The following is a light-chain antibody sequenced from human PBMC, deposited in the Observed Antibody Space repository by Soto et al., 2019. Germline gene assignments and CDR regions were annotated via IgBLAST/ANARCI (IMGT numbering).Light chain of an antibody. V-gene: IGKV3-20*01. Sequence: EIVVTQSPGTLSLSPGERATLSCRASQSISNDHLAWYQQKPGQAPRLLIYGTSNRATGGIADRFSGSGSGTDFTLTIRRLEPEDFAVYYCQYYGSSVTFAGGNKVAIK. CDR3: QYYGSSVT. J-gene: IGKJ4*01. CDR1: QSISNDH. CDR2: GTS.